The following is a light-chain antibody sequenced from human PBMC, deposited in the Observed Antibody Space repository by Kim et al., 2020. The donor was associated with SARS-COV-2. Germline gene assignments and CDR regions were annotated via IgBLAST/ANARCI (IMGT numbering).Light chain of an antibody. CDR3: QYGIN. V-gene: IGKV3-11*01. Sequence: VLTQSPATLSLSPGQRATLSCRSSETVRSYVAWYQQKPGQAPRLLIYNGSNRATGIPARFSGSGSGTDFALTISSLEPEDSAVYYCQYGINFGPGTKVDIK. CDR2: NGS. CDR1: ETVRSY. J-gene: IGKJ3*01.